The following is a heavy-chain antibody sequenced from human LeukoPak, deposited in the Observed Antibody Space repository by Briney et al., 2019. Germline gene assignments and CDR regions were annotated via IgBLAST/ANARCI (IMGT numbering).Heavy chain of an antibody. D-gene: IGHD3-9*01. J-gene: IGHJ3*02. Sequence: GRSLRLSCAASGXTFSSYGVHWVRQAPGKGLEWVAVIWYDGSKKYYADSVKGRFTISRDNSKNTLYLQMNSLRAEDTAVYYCASSNYDILTGYEEDAFDIWGQGTMVTVSS. V-gene: IGHV3-33*01. CDR1: GXTFSSYG. CDR3: ASSNYDILTGYEEDAFDI. CDR2: IWYDGSKK.